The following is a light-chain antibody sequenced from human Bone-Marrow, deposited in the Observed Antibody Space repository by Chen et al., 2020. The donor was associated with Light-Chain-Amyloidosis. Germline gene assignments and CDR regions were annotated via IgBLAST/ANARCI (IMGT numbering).Light chain of an antibody. CDR2: DDS. CDR1: NIGSTS. CDR3: QVWDRSSDRPV. V-gene: IGLV3-21*02. J-gene: IGLJ3*02. Sequence: SSVLTPPPSASGAPGQAATIACGGTNIGSTSVHWYQQTPGQAPLLVVYDDSDRPSGIPERLSGSNSGNTATLTISRVEAGDEADYYCQVWDRSSDRPVFGGGTKLTVL.